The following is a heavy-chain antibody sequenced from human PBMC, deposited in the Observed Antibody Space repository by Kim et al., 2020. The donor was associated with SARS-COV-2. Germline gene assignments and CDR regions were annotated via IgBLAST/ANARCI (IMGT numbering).Heavy chain of an antibody. Sequence: GGSLRLSCAASAFTFSSYWMSWVRQAPGKGLEWVANIKQDGSEKYYVDSVKGRFTISRDNAKNSLYLQMNSLRAEDTAVYYCAMDIVATGDYWGQGTLVT. J-gene: IGHJ4*02. CDR1: AFTFSSYW. D-gene: IGHD5-12*01. V-gene: IGHV3-7*04. CDR3: AMDIVATGDY. CDR2: IKQDGSEK.